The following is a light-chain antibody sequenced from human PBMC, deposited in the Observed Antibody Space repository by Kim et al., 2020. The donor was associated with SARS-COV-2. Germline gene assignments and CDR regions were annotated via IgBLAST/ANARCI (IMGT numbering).Light chain of an antibody. CDR1: QDIRND. J-gene: IGKJ5*01. CDR3: LQHSTYPIT. CDR2: GAS. V-gene: IGKV1-17*01. Sequence: ASVGDRVTITCRASQDIRNDLGWYQQNPGRAPKRLIYGASSLQSGVPSMFSGSGSGTEFTLTIGSVQPEDFATYFCLQHSTYPITFGQGTRLEIK.